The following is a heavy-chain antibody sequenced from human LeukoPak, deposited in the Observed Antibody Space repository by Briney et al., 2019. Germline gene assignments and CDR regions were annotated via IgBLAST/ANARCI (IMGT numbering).Heavy chain of an antibody. Sequence: ASVKVSCKASGYTFTSYGISWVRQAPGQGLEWMGWISAYNGNTNYAQKLQGRVTMTTDTSTSTAYMELRSLRSDDTAVYYCARDLLGTQTVRGYYFDYWGQGTLVTVSS. CDR2: ISAYNGNT. CDR1: GYTFTSYG. V-gene: IGHV1-18*01. CDR3: ARDLLGTQTVRGYYFDY. D-gene: IGHD3-16*01. J-gene: IGHJ4*02.